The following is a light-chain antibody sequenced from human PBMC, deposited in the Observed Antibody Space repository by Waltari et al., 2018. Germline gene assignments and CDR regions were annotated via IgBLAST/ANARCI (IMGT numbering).Light chain of an antibody. CDR2: EAS. Sequence: DIQMTQSPSSLSASVGDRVTITCQATEDITNYLNWYPQKPGKAPKLLSYEASNLETGVPSRFSGSGSGTGFTFAISSLQPEDVATYYCQQYHDLPTFGQGTRLEIK. CDR1: EDITNY. J-gene: IGKJ5*01. V-gene: IGKV1-33*01. CDR3: QQYHDLPT.